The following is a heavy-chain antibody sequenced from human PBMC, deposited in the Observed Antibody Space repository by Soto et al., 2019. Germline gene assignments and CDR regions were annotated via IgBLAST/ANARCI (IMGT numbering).Heavy chain of an antibody. CDR1: GGSISSYY. CDR2: MYYSGIS. CDR3: ARGLRVGIMSAYCMDV. D-gene: IGHD3-3*01. Sequence: PSETLSLTCTVSGGSISSYYWNWIRQPPGKGLEWIGYMYYSGISNYNPSLKSRVSISVDTSKNQFSLKLSSVTAADTAVYYCARGLRVGIMSAYCMDVWGKGTTVTVSS. J-gene: IGHJ6*03. V-gene: IGHV4-59*01.